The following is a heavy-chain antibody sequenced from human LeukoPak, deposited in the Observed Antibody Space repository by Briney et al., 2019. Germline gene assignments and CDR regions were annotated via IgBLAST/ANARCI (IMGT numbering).Heavy chain of an antibody. V-gene: IGHV3-74*01. CDR1: GFTSSSNW. CDR3: SGGRVRDY. CDR2: INTDGSTT. Sequence: GGSLRLSCAASGFTSSSNWMQWVRQAPGKGLVWVSRINTDGSTTNYADSVKGRFTISRDNAKNTLYLQMNSLRAEDTAVYYCSGGRVRDYWGQGTLVTVSS. J-gene: IGHJ4*02. D-gene: IGHD3-10*01.